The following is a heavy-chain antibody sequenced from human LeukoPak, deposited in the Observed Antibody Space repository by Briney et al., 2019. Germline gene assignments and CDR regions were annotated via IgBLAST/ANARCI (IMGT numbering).Heavy chain of an antibody. V-gene: IGHV4-4*02. CDR1: GGSVTSTNW. J-gene: IGHJ4*02. CDR3: AREGGFYRPLDY. Sequence: SQTLSLTCDVSGGSVTSTNWWTWFRQPPGKGLEWIGEVHLDGRTNYNPSLKSRLVMSADLPENHISLKLTSVTAADTAVYYCAREGGFYRPLDYSGQGTLVTVSS. D-gene: IGHD6-25*01. CDR2: VHLDGRT.